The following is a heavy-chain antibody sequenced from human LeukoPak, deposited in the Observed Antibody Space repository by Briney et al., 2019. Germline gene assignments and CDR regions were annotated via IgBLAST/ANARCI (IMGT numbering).Heavy chain of an antibody. V-gene: IGHV3-33*01. CDR1: GFTFSSYG. CDR2: IWYDGSNK. Sequence: GGSLRLSCAASGFTFSSYGIHWVRQAPGKGLEWVAVIWYDGSNKYYADSVKGRFTISRDNSKNTLYLQMNSLRAEDTAVYYCARGDPLDYYYGMDVWGQGTTVTVSS. D-gene: IGHD2-21*02. J-gene: IGHJ6*02. CDR3: ARGDPLDYYYGMDV.